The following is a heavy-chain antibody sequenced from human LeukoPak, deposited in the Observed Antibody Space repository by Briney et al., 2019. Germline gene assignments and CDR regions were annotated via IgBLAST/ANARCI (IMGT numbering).Heavy chain of an antibody. V-gene: IGHV4-59*01. CDR1: GGSISSYY. CDR2: IYYSGST. J-gene: IGHJ1*01. Sequence: NPSEPLSLTCTVSGGSISSYYWSWLRQPPGKGLEWIGYIYYSGSTNYNPSLKSRVTISVDTSKNQFSLKLSSVTAADTAVYYCARGSFGGEYFQHWGQGTLVTVSS. CDR3: ARGSFGGEYFQH. D-gene: IGHD3-16*01.